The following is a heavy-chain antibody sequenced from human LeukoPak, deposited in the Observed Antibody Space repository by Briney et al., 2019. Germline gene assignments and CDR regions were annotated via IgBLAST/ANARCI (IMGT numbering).Heavy chain of an antibody. Sequence: SETLSLTCAVYGGSFSGYYWSWIRQPPRKGLEWSGEINHSGSTNYNPSLKSRVTISVDKSKNQFSLKLSSVTAADTAVYYCARGYCSSTSCLRAGYYYYYYYMDVWGKGTTVTVSS. J-gene: IGHJ6*03. V-gene: IGHV4-34*01. CDR2: INHSGST. CDR1: GGSFSGYY. CDR3: ARGYCSSTSCLRAGYYYYYYYMDV. D-gene: IGHD2-2*01.